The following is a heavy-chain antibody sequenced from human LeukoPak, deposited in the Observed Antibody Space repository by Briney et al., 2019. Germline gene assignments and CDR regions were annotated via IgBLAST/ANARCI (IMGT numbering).Heavy chain of an antibody. CDR1: GFTFSSFW. CDR3: ASHYYDSSGYYYGMDV. V-gene: IGHV3-7*01. D-gene: IGHD3-22*01. CDR2: IKQDESEK. J-gene: IGHJ6*02. Sequence: GGSLRLSCAASGFTFSSFWMSWVRQAPGNGLEWLANIKQDESEKYYVDSVKGRFTISRDNAKTSLYLQMNSLRGEDTAVYYCASHYYDSSGYYYGMDVWGQGTTVTVSS.